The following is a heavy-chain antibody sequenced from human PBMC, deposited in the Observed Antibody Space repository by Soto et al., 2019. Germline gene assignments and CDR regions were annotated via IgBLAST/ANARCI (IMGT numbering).Heavy chain of an antibody. CDR1: GFSFRNYG. Sequence: EAQLLEAGGGLVQPGGSLRLSCAASGFSFRNYGMSWVRQAPGKGLEWLSAIFGNGDTTYYADCVRDRFTISRDNAKKGQELHSVLIGNCHTTYHAGSVRAQFTTARDNSENTLYLQLNDLGAEDTAIYYCAKDYDYGGSLTFDCCGQGTVVTVS. CDR3: SVRAQFTTARDNSENTLYLQLNDLGAEDTAIYYCAKDYDYGGSLTFDC. CDR2: IFGNGDTT. D-gene: IGHD1-26*01. V-gene: IGHV3-23*01. J-gene: IGHJ4*02.